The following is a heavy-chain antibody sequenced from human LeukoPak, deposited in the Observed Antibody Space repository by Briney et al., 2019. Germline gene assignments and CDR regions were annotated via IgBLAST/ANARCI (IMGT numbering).Heavy chain of an antibody. CDR1: GYTFTSCD. CDR3: ARVGHVRWLLERVSNWFDP. CDR2: MNPNSGNT. V-gene: IGHV1-8*01. D-gene: IGHD3-22*01. J-gene: IGHJ5*02. Sequence: GASVKVSCKASGYTFTSCDINWVRQATGQGLEWMGWMNPNSGNTGYAQKFQGRVTMTRNTSISTAYMELSSLRSEDTAVYYCARVGHVRWLLERVSNWFDPWGQGTLVTVSS.